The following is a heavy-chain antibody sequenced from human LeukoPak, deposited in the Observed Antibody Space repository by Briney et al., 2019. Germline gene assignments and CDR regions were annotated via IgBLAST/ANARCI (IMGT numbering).Heavy chain of an antibody. V-gene: IGHV3-7*01. CDR3: ARVGSMVRGVSAD. J-gene: IGHJ4*02. Sequence: GGSLRLSCAASGFTFSSYWMTWVRQAPGKGLEWVANIKQDGSEENYVDSVKGRFTISRDNAKYSLCLQMNSLRAEDTAVYYCARVGSMVRGVSADWGQGTLVTVSS. D-gene: IGHD3-10*01. CDR1: GFTFSSYW. CDR2: IKQDGSEE.